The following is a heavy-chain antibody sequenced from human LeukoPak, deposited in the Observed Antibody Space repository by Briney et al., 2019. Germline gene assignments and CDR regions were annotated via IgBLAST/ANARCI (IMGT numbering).Heavy chain of an antibody. CDR1: GYTFTGYC. Sequence: ASVKVSCKASGYTFTGYCMHWVRQAPGQGLEWMGWINPNSGGTNYAQKFQGRVTMTRDTSISTAYMELSRLRSDDTAVYYCASTEYSSSSIHYYGMDVWGQGTTVTVSS. D-gene: IGHD6-6*01. CDR2: INPNSGGT. V-gene: IGHV1-2*02. CDR3: ASTEYSSSSIHYYGMDV. J-gene: IGHJ6*02.